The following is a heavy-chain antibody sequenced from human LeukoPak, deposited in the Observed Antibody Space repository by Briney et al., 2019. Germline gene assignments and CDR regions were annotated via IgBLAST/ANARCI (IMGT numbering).Heavy chain of an antibody. CDR2: ISSNGGST. D-gene: IGHD5-18*01. Sequence: GGSLRLSCAASGFTFSSYAMHRVRQAPGKGLEYVSAISSNGGSTYYANSVKGRFTISRDNSKNTLYLQMGSLRAEDTAVYYCAREGIGYSYGYGFDYWGQGTLVTVSS. CDR3: AREGIGYSYGYGFDY. CDR1: GFTFSSYA. V-gene: IGHV3-64*01. J-gene: IGHJ4*02.